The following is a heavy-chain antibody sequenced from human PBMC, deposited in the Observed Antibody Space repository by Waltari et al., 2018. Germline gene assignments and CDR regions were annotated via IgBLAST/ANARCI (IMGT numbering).Heavy chain of an antibody. J-gene: IGHJ4*02. CDR2: IYYSGRT. Sequence: QLQLQESGPGLVKPSETLSLTCTVSGGSISSSSYSWGWIRQPPGKGLEWIGSIYYSGRTTNNPSLQGRVTISVDTSKNQFSLKLSSVTAADTAVYYCAPSTAYYFDYWGQGTLVTVSS. CDR1: GGSISSSSYS. D-gene: IGHD2-8*02. CDR3: APSTAYYFDY. V-gene: IGHV4-39*01.